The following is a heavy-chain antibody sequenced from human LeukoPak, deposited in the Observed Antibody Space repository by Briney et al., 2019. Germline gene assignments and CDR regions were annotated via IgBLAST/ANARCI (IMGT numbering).Heavy chain of an antibody. D-gene: IGHD1-26*01. V-gene: IGHV2-5*02. J-gene: IGHJ4*02. CDR3: AHSRMVGATWAHYFDY. Sequence: SGPTLVKPTQTLTLTCTFSGFSLSTSGMGVGWIRQPPGKALEWLALIYWDDDKRYNPSLKSRLTITKDTSKNQVVLTMTNMDPVDTATYYCAHSRMVGATWAHYFDYWGQGTLVTFSS. CDR1: GFSLSTSGMG. CDR2: IYWDDDK.